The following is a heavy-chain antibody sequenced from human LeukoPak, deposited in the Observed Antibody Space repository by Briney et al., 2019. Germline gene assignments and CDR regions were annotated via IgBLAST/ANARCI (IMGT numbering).Heavy chain of an antibody. J-gene: IGHJ4*02. CDR1: GGSFSGYY. D-gene: IGHD2-2*01. CDR2: INHSGST. CDR3: ARASVGCSSTSYYSTQFDY. V-gene: IGHV4-34*01. Sequence: SETLSLTCAVYGGSFSGYYWSWIRQPPGKGLEWIGEINHSGSTNYNPSLKSRVTISVDTSKNQFSLKLSSVTAADAAVYYCARASVGCSSTSYYSTQFDYWGQGTLVTVSS.